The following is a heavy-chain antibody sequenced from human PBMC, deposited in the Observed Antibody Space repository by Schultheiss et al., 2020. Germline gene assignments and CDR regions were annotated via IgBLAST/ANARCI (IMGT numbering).Heavy chain of an antibody. CDR1: GGSVSSGRHY. D-gene: IGHD3-10*01. V-gene: IGHV4-61*01. CDR2: IYYSGST. CDR3: ARDGPGSANNPY. Sequence: SETLSLTCTVSGGSVSSGRHYWSWIRQPPGKGLEWIGYIYYSGSTNYNPSLKSRVTISVDTSKNQFSLKLSSVTAADTAVYYCARDGPGSANNPYWGQGTLVTVSS. J-gene: IGHJ4*02.